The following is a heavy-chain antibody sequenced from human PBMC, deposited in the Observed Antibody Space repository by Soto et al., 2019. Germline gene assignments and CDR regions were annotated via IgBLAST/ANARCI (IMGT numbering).Heavy chain of an antibody. V-gene: IGHV3-11*01. Sequence: XGSLRLSCAASVFSFKDYYMTWMRHTPEKGLEWISTITSSGGNAYYAASVKGRVTISRDNAHNSLYLQMSGLRAEDTALYYCARDMYTNPANYFELWGQGTLVNVSS. CDR2: ITSSGGNA. CDR1: VFSFKDYY. D-gene: IGHD2-2*02. CDR3: ARDMYTNPANYFEL. J-gene: IGHJ5*02.